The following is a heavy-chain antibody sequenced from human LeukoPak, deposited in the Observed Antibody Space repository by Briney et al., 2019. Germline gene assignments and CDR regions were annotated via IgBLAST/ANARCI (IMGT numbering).Heavy chain of an antibody. CDR3: ASGMITFGGVIATPQDFDY. D-gene: IGHD3-16*02. CDR2: IIPILGIA. CDR1: GGTFSSYA. V-gene: IGHV1-69*04. Sequence: SVKVSCKASGGTFSSYAISWVRQAPGQGLEWMGRIIPILGIANYAQKFQGRVTITADKSTSTAYMELSSLRSEDTAVYYCASGMITFGGVIATPQDFDYWGQGTLVTVSS. J-gene: IGHJ4*02.